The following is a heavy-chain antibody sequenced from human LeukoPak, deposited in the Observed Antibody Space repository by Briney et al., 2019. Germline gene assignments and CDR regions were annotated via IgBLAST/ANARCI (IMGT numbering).Heavy chain of an antibody. D-gene: IGHD2/OR15-2a*01. CDR2: FSYTGST. CDR3: ARALNGYFYALDS. Sequence: SETLSLTCTVSGGSISSGEYYWSWIRQPPGKGLEWIGYFSYTGSTYYNPSVKSRVSISVDTSKNQFSLKLTSVTAADTAVYYCARALNGYFYALDSWGQGTLVTVSS. V-gene: IGHV4-30-4*01. CDR1: GGSISSGEYY. J-gene: IGHJ4*02.